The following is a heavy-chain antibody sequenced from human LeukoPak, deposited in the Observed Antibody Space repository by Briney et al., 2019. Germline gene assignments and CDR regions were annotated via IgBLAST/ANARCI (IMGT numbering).Heavy chain of an antibody. D-gene: IGHD2-2*01. CDR3: AGFVVAPAPIYGFDL. CDR1: GFTFSSYN. CDR2: ISSSISYI. J-gene: IGHJ3*01. Sequence: PGRSLRLSCAASGFTFSSYNMNWVRQAPGKGLEWVSSISSSISYIYYADLMKGRFTISRDNAKNSLYLQMTSLRAEDTAVYYCAGFVVAPAPIYGFDLWGQGTMVTVSS. V-gene: IGHV3-21*01.